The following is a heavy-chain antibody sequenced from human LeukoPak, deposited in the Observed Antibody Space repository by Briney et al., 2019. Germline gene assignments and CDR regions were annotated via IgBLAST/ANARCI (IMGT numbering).Heavy chain of an antibody. CDR1: GYTFTGYF. Sequence: GPSLKFSCKPPGYTFTGYFMHWLRQAPGQGLDWLGWINPNSGGTNYAQKFQGRVTMTRDTSISTAYTELSRLRSDDTAVYYCARGTFDWLSPHFDYWGQGTLVTASS. V-gene: IGHV1-2*02. J-gene: IGHJ4*02. D-gene: IGHD3-9*01. CDR3: ARGTFDWLSPHFDY. CDR2: INPNSGGT.